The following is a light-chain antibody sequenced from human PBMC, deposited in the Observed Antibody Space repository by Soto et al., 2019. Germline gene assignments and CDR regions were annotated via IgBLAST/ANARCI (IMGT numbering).Light chain of an antibody. Sequence: EIVCIQSPAPPSVSLGGRATLSRRASQSVSSYLAWYQQKPGQAPRLLIYDASNRATGIPARFSGSGSGTDFTLTISSLEPDDFAVYYCHQRSNWPLTFGPGTKVDIK. CDR1: QSVSSY. V-gene: IGKV3-11*01. J-gene: IGKJ3*01. CDR3: HQRSNWPLT. CDR2: DAS.